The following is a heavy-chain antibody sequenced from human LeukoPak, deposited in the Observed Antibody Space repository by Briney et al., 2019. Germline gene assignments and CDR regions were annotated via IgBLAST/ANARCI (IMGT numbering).Heavy chain of an antibody. CDR2: ISSSNSYI. V-gene: IGHV3-21*01. Sequence: GGSLRLSCAASGFTFSSYSMNWVRQAPGKGLEWVSSISSSNSYIYYADSVKGRFTISRDNAKNSLYLQMNSLRAEDTAVYYCARAFGIAAARLDYWGQGTLVTVSS. J-gene: IGHJ4*02. CDR3: ARAFGIAAARLDY. D-gene: IGHD6-13*01. CDR1: GFTFSSYS.